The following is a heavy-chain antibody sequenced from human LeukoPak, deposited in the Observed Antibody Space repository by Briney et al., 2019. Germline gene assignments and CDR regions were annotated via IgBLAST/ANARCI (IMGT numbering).Heavy chain of an antibody. CDR1: GFTVSSTY. J-gene: IGHJ4*02. V-gene: IGHV3-66*02. Sequence: GSLRLSCAASGFTVSSTYMSWVRQAPGKGLQWVSVIYSGGGTYYAASVKGRFTISRDNSKNTLYLQMNSLRAEDTAVYYCAKDQKPLMVRGVLFDYWGQGTLVTVSS. D-gene: IGHD3-10*01. CDR3: AKDQKPLMVRGVLFDY. CDR2: IYSGGGT.